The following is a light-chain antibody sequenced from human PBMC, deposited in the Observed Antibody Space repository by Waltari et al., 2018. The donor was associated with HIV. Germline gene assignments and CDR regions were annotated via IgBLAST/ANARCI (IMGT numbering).Light chain of an antibody. V-gene: IGLV6-57*03. CDR2: EDY. CDR3: QSFDANNHWV. J-gene: IGLJ3*02. Sequence: FMLTQPHSVSESPGTTVTISCTRSSRSIPSTYVHWFQQRPGNAPTTILYEDYQRPSGVPDRFSGTIVKSSNSASLTISGVKTEDEADYYCQSFDANNHWVFGGGTRLTVL. CDR1: SRSIPSTY.